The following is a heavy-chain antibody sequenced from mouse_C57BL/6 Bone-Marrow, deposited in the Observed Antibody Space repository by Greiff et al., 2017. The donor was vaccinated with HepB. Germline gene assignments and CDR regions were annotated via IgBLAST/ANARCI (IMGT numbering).Heavy chain of an antibody. J-gene: IGHJ2*01. Sequence: VKLQESGAELVRPGTSVKVSCKASGYAFTNYLIEWVKQRPGQGLEWIGVINPGSGGTNYNEKFKGKATLTADKSSSTAYMQLSSLTSEDSAVYFCARSGGDYWGQGTTLTVSS. D-gene: IGHD3-1*01. CDR1: GYAFTNYL. CDR2: INPGSGGT. V-gene: IGHV1-54*01. CDR3: ARSGGDY.